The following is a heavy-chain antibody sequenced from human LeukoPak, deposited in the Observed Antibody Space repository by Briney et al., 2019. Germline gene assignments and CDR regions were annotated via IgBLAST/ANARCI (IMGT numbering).Heavy chain of an antibody. D-gene: IGHD2-15*01. V-gene: IGHV3-15*01. CDR1: GFTFSNAW. CDR3: TSGGGTMDY. CDR2: IKTTSDGGTA. J-gene: IGHJ4*02. Sequence: GGSPRLSCAASGFTFSNAWMSWVRLAPGKGLESVGRIKTTSDGGTADYAAPVKGRFTISRDDSTNTLYLQMNSLKTEDTAVYYCTSGGGTMDYWGQGILVTVSS.